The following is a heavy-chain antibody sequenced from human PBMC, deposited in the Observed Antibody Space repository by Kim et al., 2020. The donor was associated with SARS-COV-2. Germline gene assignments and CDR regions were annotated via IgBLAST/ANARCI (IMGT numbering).Heavy chain of an antibody. J-gene: IGHJ4*02. Sequence: KVRFTISRDNSKNTLYLQMNSLRAEDTAVYYCATGIITLWDYYDSCGYDYWGQGILVTFSS. D-gene: IGHD3-22*01. V-gene: IGHV3-30*02. CDR3: ATGIITLWDYYDSCGYDY.